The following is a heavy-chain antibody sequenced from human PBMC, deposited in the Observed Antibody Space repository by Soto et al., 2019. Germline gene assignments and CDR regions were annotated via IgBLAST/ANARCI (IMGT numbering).Heavy chain of an antibody. D-gene: IGHD6-19*01. CDR2: ISAYNGNT. Sequence: ASVKVSCKASGYTFTSYGISWVRQAPGQGLEWMGWISAYNGNTNYAQKLQGRVTMTTDTSTSTAYMELRSLRSDDTAVYYCARLGTIAVAGRGWFDPWGQGTLVTVSS. CDR1: GYTFTSYG. CDR3: ARLGTIAVAGRGWFDP. V-gene: IGHV1-18*01. J-gene: IGHJ5*02.